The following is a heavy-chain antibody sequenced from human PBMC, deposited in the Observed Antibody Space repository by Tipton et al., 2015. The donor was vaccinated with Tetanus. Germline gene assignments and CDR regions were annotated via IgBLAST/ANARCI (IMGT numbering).Heavy chain of an antibody. Sequence: SLRLSCVASGFTFRSYWMSWVRQAPGKGLACVANLKEDGSEMYYADSVKGRFTISRDNARNSLSVHMNSLTAEDTAVYYCARLRVYCSTACYSREAYWGQGPLVTVSA. CDR3: ARLRVYCSTACYSREAY. CDR1: GFTFRSYW. V-gene: IGHV3-7*01. D-gene: IGHD2/OR15-2a*01. J-gene: IGHJ4*02. CDR2: LKEDGSEM.